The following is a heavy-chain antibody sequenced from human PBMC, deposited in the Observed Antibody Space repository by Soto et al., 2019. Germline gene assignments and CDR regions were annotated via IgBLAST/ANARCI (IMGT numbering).Heavy chain of an antibody. CDR2: IWYDGSNK. CDR1: GFTFSSYG. Sequence: GGSLRLSCAASGFTFSSYGMHWVRQAPGKGLEWVAVIWYDGSNKYYADSVKGRFTISRDNSKNTLYLQMNSLRAEDTAVYYCARYCSSTSCYENDYWGQGTLVTVSS. J-gene: IGHJ4*02. D-gene: IGHD2-2*01. CDR3: ARYCSSTSCYENDY. V-gene: IGHV3-33*01.